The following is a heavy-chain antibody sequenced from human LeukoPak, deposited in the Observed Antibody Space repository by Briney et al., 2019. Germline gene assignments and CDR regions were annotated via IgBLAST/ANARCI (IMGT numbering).Heavy chain of an antibody. D-gene: IGHD6-6*01. V-gene: IGHV1-58*02. CDR3: AADLAVRGDYSDY. J-gene: IGHJ4*02. CDR2: IVVGSGHT. CDR1: GFTFTSSA. Sequence: ASVKVSCKASGFTFTSSAMQWVRQARGQRLEWIGWIVVGSGHTNYARKFQERVTITRDMSTGTAYMELSSLRSEDTAVYYCAADLAVRGDYSDYWGQGTLVTVSS.